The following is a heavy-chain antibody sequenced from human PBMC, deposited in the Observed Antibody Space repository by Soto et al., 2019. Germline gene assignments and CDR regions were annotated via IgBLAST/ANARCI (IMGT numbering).Heavy chain of an antibody. D-gene: IGHD3-16*01. CDR3: ARLPFPWGGFDP. V-gene: IGHV3-11*01. Sequence: QVQLVESGGGLVKPGGSLRLSCAASGIVFSDYMSWVRQAPGKGLEWLSYISGSGRTIYSADSVKGRFTISRDNATNSLYLQMTNVRTGDTAVYYCARLPFPWGGFDPWGQGTLVTVSS. J-gene: IGHJ5*02. CDR2: ISGSGRTI. CDR1: GIVFSDY.